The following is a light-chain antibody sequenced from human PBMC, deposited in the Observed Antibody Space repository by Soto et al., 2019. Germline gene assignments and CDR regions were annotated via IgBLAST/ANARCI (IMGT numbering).Light chain of an antibody. Sequence: QSALTQPASVSGSPGQSITISCTGTRSDVGSYNYVSWYQQHPGKAPKLMIYEVRNRPSGVSNRFSGSKSGNTASLTISGLQAEDEADYYCSSYTSSSTLVFGGGTKLTVL. CDR3: SSYTSSSTLV. V-gene: IGLV2-14*01. CDR2: EVR. CDR1: RSDVGSYNY. J-gene: IGLJ3*02.